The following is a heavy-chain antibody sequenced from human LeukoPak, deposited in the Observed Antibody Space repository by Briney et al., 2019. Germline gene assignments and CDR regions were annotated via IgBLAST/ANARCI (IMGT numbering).Heavy chain of an antibody. D-gene: IGHD2-2*01. V-gene: IGHV3-21*01. Sequence: PGGSLRLSCAASGFTFSSYSMNWVRQAPGKGLEWVSSISSSSSYIYYADSVKGRFTISRDNAKNSLCLQMNSLRAEDTAVYYCARDPGGFQLPYYFDYWGQGTLVTVSS. CDR1: GFTFSSYS. CDR2: ISSSSSYI. CDR3: ARDPGGFQLPYYFDY. J-gene: IGHJ4*02.